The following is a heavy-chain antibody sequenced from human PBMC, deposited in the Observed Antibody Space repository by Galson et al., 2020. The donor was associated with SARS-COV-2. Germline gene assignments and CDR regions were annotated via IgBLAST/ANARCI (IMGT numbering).Heavy chain of an antibody. CDR2: VSSDGSSQ. CDR3: ARSNYNDPEGGFDI. V-gene: IGHV3-30*04. CDR1: GFTFNEYFSNTS. J-gene: IGHJ3*02. D-gene: IGHD3-22*01. Sequence: RGSLRLSCAASGFTFNEYFSNTSIHWVRQAPGKGLEWVEVVSSDGSSQYYADSVKGRFTISRDNSKNTLYLQMNSLRAEDTSIYYCARSNYNDPEGGFDIWGQGTMVTVSS.